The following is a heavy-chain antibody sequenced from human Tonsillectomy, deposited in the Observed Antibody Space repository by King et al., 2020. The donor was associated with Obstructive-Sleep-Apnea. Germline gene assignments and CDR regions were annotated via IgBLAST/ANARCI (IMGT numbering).Heavy chain of an antibody. V-gene: IGHV4-38-2*02. J-gene: IGHJ5*02. Sequence: QLQESGPGLVKPSETLSLTCTVSGYSISSGYYWGWIRQPPGKGLEWIGSIYHSGSTYYNPSLKSRVTISVDTSKNQFSLKLSSVTAADTAVYYCARDLGREWGVTATPFDPWGQGTLVTVSS. CDR3: ARDLGREWGVTATPFDP. CDR1: GYSISSGYY. CDR2: IYHSGST. D-gene: IGHD2-15*01.